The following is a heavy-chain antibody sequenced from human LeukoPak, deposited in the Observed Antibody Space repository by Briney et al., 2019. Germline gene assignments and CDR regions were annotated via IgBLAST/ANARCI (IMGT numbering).Heavy chain of an antibody. V-gene: IGHV4-30-2*01. CDR1: GGSISSGGYY. Sequence: SETLSLTCTVSGGSISSGGYYWSWIRQPPGKGLEWIGYIYHSGSTYYNPSLKSRVTISVDRSKNQFSLKLSSVTAADTAVYYCARDDRIAAASDIWGQGTMVTVSS. CDR3: ARDDRIAAASDI. CDR2: IYHSGST. J-gene: IGHJ3*02. D-gene: IGHD6-13*01.